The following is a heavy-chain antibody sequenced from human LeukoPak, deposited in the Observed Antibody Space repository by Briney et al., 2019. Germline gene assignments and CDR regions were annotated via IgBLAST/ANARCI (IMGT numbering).Heavy chain of an antibody. D-gene: IGHD6-6*01. Sequence: KSSETLSLTCTVSGGSISSSSYYWGWIRQPPGKGLEWIGSIYYSGSTYYNPSLKSRVTISVDTSKNQFSLKLSSVTAADTAVYYCARRSSSSPTPYWFDPWGQGTLVTVSS. CDR1: GGSISSSSYY. CDR3: ARRSSSSPTPYWFDP. J-gene: IGHJ5*02. CDR2: IYYSGST. V-gene: IGHV4-39*01.